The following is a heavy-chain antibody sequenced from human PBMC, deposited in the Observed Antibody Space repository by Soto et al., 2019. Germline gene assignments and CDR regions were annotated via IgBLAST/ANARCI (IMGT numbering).Heavy chain of an antibody. Sequence: PGGSLRLSCAGSGFTFSNVWMNWVRPAPGKGLEWVGRIKSETDGGTIDYAAPVKGRFTISRDGSNNTLYLQMNSLKTEDTATYYCTPLALKYNSDWYPLSDWGQGTRVTVSS. CDR3: TPLALKYNSDWYPLSD. CDR2: IKSETDGGTI. D-gene: IGHD6-19*01. J-gene: IGHJ4*02. V-gene: IGHV3-15*07. CDR1: GFTFSNVW.